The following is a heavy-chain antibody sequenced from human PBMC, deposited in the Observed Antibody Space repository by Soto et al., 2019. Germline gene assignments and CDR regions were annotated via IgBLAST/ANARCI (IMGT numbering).Heavy chain of an antibody. J-gene: IGHJ6*02. D-gene: IGHD1-26*01. Sequence: ASVKVSCKASGYTFTGYYMHWVRQAPGQGLEWMGWINPNSGGTNYAQKLQGWVAMTRDTSISTAYMELSRLRSDDTAVYYCARDASVGGMDVWGQGTTVTVSS. CDR1: GYTFTGYY. CDR2: INPNSGGT. CDR3: ARDASVGGMDV. V-gene: IGHV1-2*04.